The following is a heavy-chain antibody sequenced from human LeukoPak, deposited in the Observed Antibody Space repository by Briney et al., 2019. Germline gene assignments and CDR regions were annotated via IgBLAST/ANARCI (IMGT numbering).Heavy chain of an antibody. V-gene: IGHV3-23*01. CDR3: SRDRAENGDYGARTGAFDI. Sequence: PGGSLRLSCAASGFTFSSYAMSWVRQAPGKGLEWVSTISADGGSTYYADSVKGRFTISRDNSKNTLCLQMNSLRVDDTAVYYCSRDRAENGDYGARTGAFDIWGQGTLVTVSS. D-gene: IGHD4-17*01. CDR1: GFTFSSYA. J-gene: IGHJ3*02. CDR2: ISADGGST.